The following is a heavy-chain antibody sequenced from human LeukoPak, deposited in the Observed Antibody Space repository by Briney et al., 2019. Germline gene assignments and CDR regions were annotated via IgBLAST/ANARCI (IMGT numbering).Heavy chain of an antibody. CDR3: ARDVITFGGFYPYFDY. D-gene: IGHD3-16*01. J-gene: IGHJ4*02. Sequence: SVKVSCKASGGTFSSYAISWVRQAPGQGLEWMGGIIPIFGTANYAQKFQGRVTITADESTSTAYMELSSLRSEDAAVYYCARDVITFGGFYPYFDYWGQGTLVTVSS. CDR1: GGTFSSYA. V-gene: IGHV1-69*13. CDR2: IIPIFGTA.